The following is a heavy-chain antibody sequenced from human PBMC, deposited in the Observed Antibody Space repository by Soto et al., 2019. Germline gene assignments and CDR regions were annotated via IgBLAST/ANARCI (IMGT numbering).Heavy chain of an antibody. CDR3: ARGRGGVQH. V-gene: IGHV4-34*01. CDR1: GGSFSGYY. D-gene: IGHD3-10*01. CDR2: LNDSGGT. Sequence: QVQLQQWGAGLLKPSETLSLTCAVYGGSFSGYYWCWIRQPPGKGLEWIGELNDSGGTNYNASLKSRVSISGETSKNQSSLKLSLVTAADTAVYYCARGRGGVQHWGQGTLVTVSS. J-gene: IGHJ1*01.